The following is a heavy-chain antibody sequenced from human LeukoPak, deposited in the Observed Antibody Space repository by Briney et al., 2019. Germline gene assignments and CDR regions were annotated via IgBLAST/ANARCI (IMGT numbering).Heavy chain of an antibody. CDR1: GFTFSSYA. V-gene: IGHV3-23*01. D-gene: IGHD3-22*01. CDR2: ISGSGGST. Sequence: GGSLRLSCAASGFTFSSYAMSWVRQAPGKGLEWVSAISGSGGSTYYADSVKGRFTISRDNSKNTLYLQMNSLRAEDTAVYYCAKATYDSSGYHGNYWGQGTLVTVSS. CDR3: AKATYDSSGYHGNY. J-gene: IGHJ4*02.